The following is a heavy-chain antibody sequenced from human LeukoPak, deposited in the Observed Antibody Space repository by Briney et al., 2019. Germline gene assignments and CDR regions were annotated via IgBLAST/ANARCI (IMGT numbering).Heavy chain of an antibody. V-gene: IGHV3-23*01. Sequence: PGGSLRLSCPASGFIFSIYAMTWVRQAPGKGLEWVSGISGSGGGGTTYYADSVKGRFTISRDNSKNTLYLQMNSLRAEDTAVYYCAKYILLQGSTTVARYFDLWGRGTLVTVSS. D-gene: IGHD4-23*01. J-gene: IGHJ2*01. CDR3: AKYILLQGSTTVARYFDL. CDR2: ISGSGGGGTT. CDR1: GFIFSIYA.